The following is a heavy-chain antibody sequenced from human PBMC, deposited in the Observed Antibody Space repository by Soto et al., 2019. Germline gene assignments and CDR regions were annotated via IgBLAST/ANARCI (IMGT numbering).Heavy chain of an antibody. CDR3: ARIRQLLFVS. D-gene: IGHD2-2*01. V-gene: IGHV3-23*01. J-gene: IGHJ4*02. CDR1: GFTFRIYA. Sequence: VHLSESGGALVQPGGSLRLSCAASGFTFRIYAMSWFRQAPGGGLEWVSAIGGTGNTTYYADSVKGRFTIARENSRNTLYLQMTGLRVEDKAVYYCARIRQLLFVSWGQGTLVSVSS. CDR2: IGGTGNTT.